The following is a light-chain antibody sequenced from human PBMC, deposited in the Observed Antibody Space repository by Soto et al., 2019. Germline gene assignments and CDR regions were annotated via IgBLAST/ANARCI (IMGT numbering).Light chain of an antibody. CDR1: SSNIGAGYD. CDR2: GNS. CDR3: QSYESSLSAVV. J-gene: IGLJ2*01. Sequence: QSVLTQPPSVSGAPGQRVTISCTGSSSNIGAGYDVHWYQQLPGTAPKLLIYGNSNRPSGVPDRFSGSKSGTSASLAITGFQAEDEADYSCQSYESSLSAVVFGGGTKLTV. V-gene: IGLV1-40*01.